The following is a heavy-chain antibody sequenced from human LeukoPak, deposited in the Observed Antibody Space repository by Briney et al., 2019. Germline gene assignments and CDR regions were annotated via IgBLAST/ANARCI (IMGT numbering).Heavy chain of an antibody. Sequence: PSETLSLTCTVSGGSISNYWWSWIRQPPGKGLEWIGYVFDSGGTNYNPSLKSRVTISVDTSKKEFCLKLSSVTAAETAVYYCARGYSSSWNYFDYWGQGTLVTVSS. D-gene: IGHD6-13*01. V-gene: IGHV4-59*01. J-gene: IGHJ4*02. CDR1: GGSISNYW. CDR2: VFDSGGT. CDR3: ARGYSSSWNYFDY.